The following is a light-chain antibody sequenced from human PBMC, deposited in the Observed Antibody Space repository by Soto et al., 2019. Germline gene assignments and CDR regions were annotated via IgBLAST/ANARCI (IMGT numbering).Light chain of an antibody. Sequence: VLTQPASVSGSPGQSITISCTGTSGDVGAYDYVSWYQQHPGTAPKLLIYAVTNRPSGVSDRFSASKSGNTASMTISRLQAEDEADYYCSSYTTTNSEIFGSGTKVTVL. CDR3: SSYTTTNSEI. V-gene: IGLV2-14*03. J-gene: IGLJ1*01. CDR2: AVT. CDR1: SGDVGAYDY.